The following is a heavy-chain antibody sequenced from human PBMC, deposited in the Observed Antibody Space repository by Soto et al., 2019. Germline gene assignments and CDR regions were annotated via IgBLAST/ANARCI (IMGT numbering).Heavy chain of an antibody. CDR3: ARPKGYHSDSSCDFYHSFDI. D-gene: IGHD3-22*01. CDR2: IIPIFGTP. Sequence: QVHLVQSGAEVSKPGSSVKVSCKASGGTFSTYAFSWVRQAPGHGLEWMGGIIPIFGTPNYAHHYEQVVQRRVTISADESTSTVDIDLRRLRSEDTAVYSWARPKGYHSDSSCDFYHSFDIWGQGTMVTVSS. CDR1: GGTFSTYA. V-gene: IGHV1-69*01. J-gene: IGHJ3*02.